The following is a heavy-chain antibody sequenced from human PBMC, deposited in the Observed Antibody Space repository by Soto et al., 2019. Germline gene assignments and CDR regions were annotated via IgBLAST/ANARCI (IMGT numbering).Heavy chain of an antibody. Sequence: SETLSLTCAVYGGSFSGYYWSWIRQPPGKGLEWIGEINHSGSTNYNPSLKSRVTISVDTSKNQYSLKLSSVTAADTAVYYCARGSGFALYCSGGSCYSGFDYWGQGTLVTVSS. D-gene: IGHD2-15*01. CDR3: ARGSGFALYCSGGSCYSGFDY. CDR2: INHSGST. CDR1: GGSFSGYY. V-gene: IGHV4-34*01. J-gene: IGHJ4*02.